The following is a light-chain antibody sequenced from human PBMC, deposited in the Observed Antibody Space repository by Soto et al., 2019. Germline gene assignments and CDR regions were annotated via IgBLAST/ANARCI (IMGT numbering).Light chain of an antibody. J-gene: IGKJ2*01. CDR2: DTS. CDR3: QVRTERPPFMYS. CDR1: QSVDTF. V-gene: IGKV3-11*01. Sequence: EIVLTQSPATLSLSPGERATLSCRASQSVDTFLAWYQQKPGRTPRLLIYDTSNRATGIPPRFSGSGSGTDFTLTISRLEPEDFAVYYCQVRTERPPFMYSFGQGTKLEVK.